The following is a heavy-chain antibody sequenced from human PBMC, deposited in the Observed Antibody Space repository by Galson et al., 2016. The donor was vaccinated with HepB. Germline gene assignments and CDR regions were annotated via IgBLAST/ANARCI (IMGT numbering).Heavy chain of an antibody. V-gene: IGHV4-4*08. CDR1: GTSLSSYY. J-gene: IGHJ2*01. CDR3: ARDAGGPFDL. Sequence: SETLSLTCSVSGTSLSSYYWSWIRQPPGKGLEWIAYFYLSGSTNYNPSLRSRVTVSFDTSKNQLSLKLNSVAAADTAVYYCARDAGGPFDLWGRGTLVTVSS. CDR2: FYLSGST. D-gene: IGHD3-16*01.